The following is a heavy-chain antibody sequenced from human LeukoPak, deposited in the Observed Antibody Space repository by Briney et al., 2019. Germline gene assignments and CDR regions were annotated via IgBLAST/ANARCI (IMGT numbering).Heavy chain of an antibody. V-gene: IGHV3-48*01. CDR2: ISSSSSTI. J-gene: IGHJ4*02. CDR3: ARDVGGSLDY. D-gene: IGHD1-26*01. CDR1: GFTFSSYS. Sequence: PGGSLRLSCAASGFTFSSYSMNWVRQAPGKGLEWVSYISSSSSTIYYADSVKGRFTISRDNAKNSLYLQMSSLRGEDTAVYYCARDVGGSLDYWGQGTLVTVSS.